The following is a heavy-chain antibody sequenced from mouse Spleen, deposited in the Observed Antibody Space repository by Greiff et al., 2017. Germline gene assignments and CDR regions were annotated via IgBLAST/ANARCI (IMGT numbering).Heavy chain of an antibody. J-gene: IGHJ1*03. V-gene: IGHV5-6*01. Sequence: EVHLVESGGDLVKPGGSLKLSCAASGFTFSSYGMSWVRQTPDKRLEWVATISSGGSYTYYPDSVKGRFTISRDNAKNTLYLQMSSLKSEDTAMYYCARHPGDWYFDVWGTGTTVTVSS. CDR3: ARHPGDWYFDV. CDR1: GFTFSSYG. CDR2: ISSGGSYT. D-gene: IGHD1-1*02.